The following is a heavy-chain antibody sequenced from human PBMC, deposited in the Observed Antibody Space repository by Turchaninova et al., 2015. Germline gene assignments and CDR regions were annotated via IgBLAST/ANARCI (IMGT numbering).Heavy chain of an antibody. CDR2: INHGGST. Sequence: QVQLQQWGAGLLKPSETLSLTCAVYGGSFSGYYWSWIRQPPGKGLGWVGEINHGGSTNSNPSLKSRVTRAVDTSKNQFALKLSSVTAADTAVYYCARKGSYYHWGQGTLVTVSS. V-gene: IGHV4-34*01. CDR3: ARKGSYYH. CDR1: GGSFSGYY. D-gene: IGHD3-10*01. J-gene: IGHJ4*02.